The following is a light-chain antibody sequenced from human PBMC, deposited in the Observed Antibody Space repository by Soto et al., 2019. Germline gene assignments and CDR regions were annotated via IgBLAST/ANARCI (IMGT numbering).Light chain of an antibody. CDR3: QLLNSYPFLT. Sequence: DIQLTQSPSFLSASVGDRVTITCRDSRGISSYLAWYQQKPGKAPKLLIYAASTLQSGVPSRFSGSGSGTEFTLTISSPQPEDFATYYCQLLNSYPFLTFGGGTKVEIK. CDR2: AAS. CDR1: RGISSY. J-gene: IGKJ4*01. V-gene: IGKV1-9*01.